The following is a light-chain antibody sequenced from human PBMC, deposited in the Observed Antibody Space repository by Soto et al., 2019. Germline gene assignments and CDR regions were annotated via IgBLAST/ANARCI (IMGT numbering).Light chain of an antibody. J-gene: IGLJ2*01. CDR2: EGS. CDR3: FSYAYTDSFF. CDR1: SSDVGMYNL. V-gene: IGLV2-23*03. Sequence: QSALTQPASVSGSPGQSITISCTGTSSDVGMYNLVSWYQQHPGKAPKLIIYEGSKRPSGVSHRFSGSKSGSTASLTISGVQAEDEADYYCFSYAYTDSFFFGGGTKVTVL.